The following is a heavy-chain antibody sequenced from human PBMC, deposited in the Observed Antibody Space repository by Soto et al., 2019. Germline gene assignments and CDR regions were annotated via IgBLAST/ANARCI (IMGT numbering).Heavy chain of an antibody. CDR3: ARRLGGCGGDCYSDAFDI. CDR1: GGTFSSYA. Sequence: GASVKVSCKASGGTFSSYAITWVRQAPGQGLEWMGGIIPIFGTANYAQKFQARVTITADESTSTAYMELSSLRSEDTAVYYCARRLGGCGGDCYSDAFDIWGQGTMVTVSS. CDR2: IIPIFGTA. J-gene: IGHJ3*02. V-gene: IGHV1-69*13. D-gene: IGHD2-21*02.